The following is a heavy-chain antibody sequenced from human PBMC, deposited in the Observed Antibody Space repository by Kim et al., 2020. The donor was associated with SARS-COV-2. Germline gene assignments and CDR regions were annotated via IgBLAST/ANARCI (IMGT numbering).Heavy chain of an antibody. CDR3: ARDMYPTVYDY. CDR2: P. Sequence: PTYSHQFPGRVTITSHTSANTASMHLSSLTSADTAIYYCARDMYPTVYDYWGQGTLVTVSS. V-gene: IGHV1-3*01. D-gene: IGHD4-4*01. J-gene: IGHJ4*02.